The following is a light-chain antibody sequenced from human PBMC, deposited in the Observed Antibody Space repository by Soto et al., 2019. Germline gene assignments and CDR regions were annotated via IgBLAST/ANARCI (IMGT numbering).Light chain of an antibody. J-gene: IGKJ1*01. V-gene: IGKV3-20*01. Sequence: TILTQSPCTLSLSPGERATLSCRASQSFNSIYLAWYRQKPGQAPRLLIYGASSRATGIPDRFSGSGSGTDFTLTISRLEPEDFAVYYCHQYDSWTFGQGTKVDIK. CDR2: GAS. CDR1: QSFNSIY. CDR3: HQYDSWT.